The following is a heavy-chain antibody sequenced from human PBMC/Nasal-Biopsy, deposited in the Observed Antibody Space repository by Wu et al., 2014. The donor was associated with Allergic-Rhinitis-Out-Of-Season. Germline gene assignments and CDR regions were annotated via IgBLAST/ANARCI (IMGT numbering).Heavy chain of an antibody. J-gene: IGHJ4*02. CDR3: ARAQSLYSDYVAPKWFTAYFFDS. D-gene: IGHD4-11*01. V-gene: IGHV4-34*01. CDR2: IDQSGRT. Sequence: TLSLTCAVHGGSFSDYYWTWVRQSPGKGLECLGEIDQSGRTNYNPSLEGRVTISIDMSQNHFSLKLTSVTATDTGIYYCARAQSLYSDYVAPKWFTAYFFDSWGQGTLVTVSS. CDR1: GGSFSDYY.